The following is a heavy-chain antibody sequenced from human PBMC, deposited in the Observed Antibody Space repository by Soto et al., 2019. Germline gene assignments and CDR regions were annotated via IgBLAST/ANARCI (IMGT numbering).Heavy chain of an antibody. CDR3: ARESPPADY. J-gene: IGHJ4*02. CDR2: ISAYNDNT. Sequence: QVQLVQSGAEVKKPGASVKVSCKASGYTFSSYGISWVRQAPGQGLEWMGWISAYNDNTKYAHNPPGRVPMTPDPSTSTAFMELRSLRSDDTAVYYCARESPPADYWGQGTLVTVSS. V-gene: IGHV1-18*01. CDR1: GYTFSSYG.